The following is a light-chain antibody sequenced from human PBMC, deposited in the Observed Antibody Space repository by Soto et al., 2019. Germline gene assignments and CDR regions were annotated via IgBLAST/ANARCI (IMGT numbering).Light chain of an antibody. J-gene: IGKJ1*01. V-gene: IGKV1-39*01. CDR1: QSISTY. CDR2: ATS. Sequence: DIQMTQSQSSLYSSVGDRVTITCRASQSISTYLIWYQQKPGKAPKLLIYATSSLQNGVPSRFSGSGSGTDFTLTISSLQTEDFATYYCQQSYSTPPGTFGQGTKVDIK. CDR3: QQSYSTPPGT.